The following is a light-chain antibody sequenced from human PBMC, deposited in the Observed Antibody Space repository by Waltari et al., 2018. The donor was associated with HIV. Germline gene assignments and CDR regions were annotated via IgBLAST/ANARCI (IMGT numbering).Light chain of an antibody. CDR3: QQYNNWPPWT. V-gene: IGKV3-15*01. J-gene: IGKJ1*01. CDR2: GAS. Sequence: EIVMTQSPATLSVSPGERATLSCRASQSISSNLAWYQQKPGQAPRRLIYGASTRATGMPARFSGSGSGTECTLTISSLQSEDFAVYYCQQYNNWPPWTFGQGTKVEIK. CDR1: QSISSN.